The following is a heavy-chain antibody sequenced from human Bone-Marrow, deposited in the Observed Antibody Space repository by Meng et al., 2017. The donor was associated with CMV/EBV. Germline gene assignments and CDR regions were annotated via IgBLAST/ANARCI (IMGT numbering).Heavy chain of an antibody. CDR3: ARDSSTSSRRAGYYYGMDV. Sequence: GSLRLSCTVSGGSISSSSYYWGWIRQPPGKGLEWIGSIYYSGSTYYNPSLKSRVTISVDTSKNQFSLKLSSVTAADTAVYYCARDSSTSSRRAGYYYGMDVWGQGTTVTGSS. D-gene: IGHD2-2*01. J-gene: IGHJ6*02. CDR1: GGSISSSSYY. V-gene: IGHV4-39*07. CDR2: IYYSGST.